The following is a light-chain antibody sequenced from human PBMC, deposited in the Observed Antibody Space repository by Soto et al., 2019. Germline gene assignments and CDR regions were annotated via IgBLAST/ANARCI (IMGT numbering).Light chain of an antibody. Sequence: DIQMTQSPSSLSASVGDRVSITCRASQSIRSHLNWYQQKAGKAPKVLIYAASSLQGGVPSRFSGSGSGTDFTRTIQSLQPEDFATYYCQQSVSSPFPCGPGTKVDI. V-gene: IGKV1-39*01. CDR3: QQSVSSPFP. J-gene: IGKJ3*01. CDR1: QSIRSH. CDR2: AAS.